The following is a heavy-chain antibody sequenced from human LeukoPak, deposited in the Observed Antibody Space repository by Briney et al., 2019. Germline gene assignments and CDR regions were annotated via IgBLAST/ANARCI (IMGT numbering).Heavy chain of an antibody. D-gene: IGHD6-13*01. J-gene: IGHJ4*02. V-gene: IGHV3-30*18. CDR3: AKELAAAGTDY. CDR2: ISYDGSNK. Sequence: GRSLRLSCAASGFTFSSYGMHWVRQAPGKGLEWVAVISYDGSNKYYADSVKGRFTISRDNSKNTLYLQMNSLRAEDTAVYYCAKELAAAGTDYWGQGTLVTVSS. CDR1: GFTFSSYG.